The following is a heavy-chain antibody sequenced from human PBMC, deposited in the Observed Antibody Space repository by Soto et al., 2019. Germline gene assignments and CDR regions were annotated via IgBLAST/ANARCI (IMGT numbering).Heavy chain of an antibody. CDR1: GYTFTSYA. D-gene: IGHD2-15*01. CDR3: ATRPPQIVVTLLPFPS. Sequence: ASVKVSCKASGYTFTSYAMHWVRQAPGQRLEWMGWINAGNGNTKYSQKFQGRVTITRDTSASTAYMELSSLRSEDTAVYYCATRPPQIVVTLLPFPSWGQGTLVTVSS. V-gene: IGHV1-3*01. J-gene: IGHJ5*02. CDR2: INAGNGNT.